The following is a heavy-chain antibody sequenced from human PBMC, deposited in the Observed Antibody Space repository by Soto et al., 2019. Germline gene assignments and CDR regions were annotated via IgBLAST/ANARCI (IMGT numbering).Heavy chain of an antibody. D-gene: IGHD6-13*01. Sequence: QVQLQQWGAGLLKPSETLSLTCAVYGGSFSGYYWSWIRQPPGKGLEWIGEINHSGSTNYNPCLKSRVTISVDTSKNQFSLKRSSVTAADTAVYYCARGAGLVMVAAAGTGFDPWGQGTLVTVSS. CDR3: ARGAGLVMVAAAGTGFDP. CDR1: GGSFSGYY. CDR2: INHSGST. V-gene: IGHV4-34*01. J-gene: IGHJ5*02.